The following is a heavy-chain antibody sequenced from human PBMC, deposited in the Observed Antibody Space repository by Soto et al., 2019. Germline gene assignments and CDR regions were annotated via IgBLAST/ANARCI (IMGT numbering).Heavy chain of an antibody. CDR1: GFSFKNYA. J-gene: IGHJ4*02. Sequence: GGSLRLSCAASGFSFKNYAMHWVRQSPGKGLEWVAVISFDESHKYYADSVKGRFTISRDNSKSMLSLEMNSLRPDDTAVYYCAKDGNVLRFLEWLSHLDYWGQGT. D-gene: IGHD3-3*01. CDR3: AKDGNVLRFLEWLSHLDY. V-gene: IGHV3-30*18. CDR2: ISFDESHK.